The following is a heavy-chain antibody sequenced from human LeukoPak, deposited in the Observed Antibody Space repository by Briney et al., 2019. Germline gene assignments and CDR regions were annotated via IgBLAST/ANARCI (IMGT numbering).Heavy chain of an antibody. CDR3: AKVEHYYGSGESRDY. D-gene: IGHD3-10*01. CDR2: IRYDGRTK. V-gene: IGHV3-30*02. Sequence: GGSLRLSCAASRFTFSSYGMHWVRQAPGKGLEWVAFIRYDGRTKYYADSVKGRFTISRDNSKNTLYLQMNSLRAEDTAVYYCAKVEHYYGSGESRDYWGQGTLVTVSS. CDR1: RFTFSSYG. J-gene: IGHJ4*02.